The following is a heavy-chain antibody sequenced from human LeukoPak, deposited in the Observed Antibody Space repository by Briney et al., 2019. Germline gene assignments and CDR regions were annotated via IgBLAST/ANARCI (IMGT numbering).Heavy chain of an antibody. D-gene: IGHD7-27*01. J-gene: IGHJ4*02. CDR1: GGSFSSNT. CDR2: IIANVGTP. CDR3: ARLVNWGPLGDY. V-gene: IGHV1-69*13. Sequence: SVKVSCKASGGSFSSNTLSWVRQAPGQGLEWMGGIIANVGTPTYTQKSQGRVTVTADESTSTIYLVVDSLRSDDTAVYYCARLVNWGPLGDYWGQGTLVTVSS.